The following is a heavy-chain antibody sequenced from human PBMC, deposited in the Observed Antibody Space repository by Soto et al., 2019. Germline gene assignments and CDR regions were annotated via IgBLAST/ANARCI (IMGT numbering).Heavy chain of an antibody. CDR3: ASPRVAWLVSFDY. Sequence: ASVKVSCKASGYTSTGYYMHWVRQAPGQGLEWMGWINPNSGGTNYAQKFQGRVTMTRDTSISTAYMELSRLRSDDTAVYYCASPRVAWLVSFDYWGQGTLVTVSS. V-gene: IGHV1-2*02. J-gene: IGHJ4*02. D-gene: IGHD6-19*01. CDR1: GYTSTGYY. CDR2: INPNSGGT.